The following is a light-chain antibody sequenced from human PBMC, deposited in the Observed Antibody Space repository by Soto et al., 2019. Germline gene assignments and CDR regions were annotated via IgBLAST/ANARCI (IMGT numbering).Light chain of an antibody. J-gene: IGLJ3*02. Sequence: QSALTQPASVSGSPGQSSTISCTGTSSDVGAYNSVSWYQQHPGKAPKSVIYDVSNRPSGVSNRFSGSKSGNTATLTISGLQAEDEADYYCSSSTTSSTWVFGGGTKLTVL. CDR1: SSDVGAYNS. CDR3: SSSTTSSTWV. CDR2: DVS. V-gene: IGLV2-14*01.